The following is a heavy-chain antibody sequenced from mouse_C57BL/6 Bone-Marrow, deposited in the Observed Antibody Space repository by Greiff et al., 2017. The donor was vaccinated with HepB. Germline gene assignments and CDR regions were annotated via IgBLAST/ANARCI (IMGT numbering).Heavy chain of an antibody. J-gene: IGHJ1*03. CDR3: ARFRDGYFDV. D-gene: IGHD3-3*01. CDR2: IYPGDGDT. Sequence: QVHVKQSGAELVKPGASVKISCKASGYAFSSYWMNWVKQRPGKGLEWIGQIYPGDGDTNYNGKFKGKATLTADKSSSTAYMQLSSLTSEDSAVYFCARFRDGYFDVWGTGTTVTVSS. CDR1: GYAFSSYW. V-gene: IGHV1-80*01.